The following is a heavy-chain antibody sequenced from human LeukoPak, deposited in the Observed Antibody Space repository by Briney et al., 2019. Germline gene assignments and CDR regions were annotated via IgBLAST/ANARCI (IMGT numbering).Heavy chain of an antibody. CDR2: IIPIFGTA. CDR3: ASPRIDYGAAFDI. D-gene: IGHD4-17*01. CDR1: GGAFSSYA. Sequence: ASVKVSCKASGGAFSSYAISWVRQAPGQGLEWMGGIIPIFGTANYAQKFQGRVTITADKSTSTAYMELSSLSSEDTAVYYCASPRIDYGAAFDIWGQGTMVTVSS. J-gene: IGHJ3*02. V-gene: IGHV1-69*06.